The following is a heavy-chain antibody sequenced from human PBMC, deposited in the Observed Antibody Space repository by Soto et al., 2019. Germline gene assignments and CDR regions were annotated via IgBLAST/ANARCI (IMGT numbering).Heavy chain of an antibody. CDR2: INHSGST. Sequence: SETLSLTCAVYGGSFSGYYWSWIRQPPGKGLEWIGEINHSGSTNYNPSLKSRVTISVDTSKNQFSLKLSSVTAADTAVYYCARGPSGFWSGWELDYWGQGTLVTVSS. V-gene: IGHV4-34*01. J-gene: IGHJ4*02. D-gene: IGHD3-3*01. CDR3: ARGPSGFWSGWELDY. CDR1: GGSFSGYY.